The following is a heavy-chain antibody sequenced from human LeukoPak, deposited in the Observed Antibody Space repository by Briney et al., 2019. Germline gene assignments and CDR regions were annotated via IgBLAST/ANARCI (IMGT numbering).Heavy chain of an antibody. J-gene: IGHJ6*02. CDR2: IRSKADDFAT. Sequence: GGSLRLSCAASGFTFSASAIRWVRQASGKGLEWVGRIRSKADDFATAYAASVKGRFLISRDDSKNTAYLQMNSLKTDDTAVYYCTKFYYDVLTGYRGMDVWGQGTTVTVSS. D-gene: IGHD3-9*01. V-gene: IGHV3-73*01. CDR1: GFTFSASA. CDR3: TKFYYDVLTGYRGMDV.